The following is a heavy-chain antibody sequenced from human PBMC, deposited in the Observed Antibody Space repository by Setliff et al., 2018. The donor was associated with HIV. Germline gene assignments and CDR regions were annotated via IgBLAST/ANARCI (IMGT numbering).Heavy chain of an antibody. J-gene: IGHJ4*02. Sequence: SETLSLTCTVSGGSIDSAFWNWIRQSPERGLEWIGYRSTRGDTNSNPSLRSRVSISVDTSKNQLSLKLDSLTAADTAVYFCARLPRTVTHFDYWGQGALVTVSS. CDR2: RSTRGDT. D-gene: IGHD4-17*01. V-gene: IGHV4-59*13. CDR3: ARLPRTVTHFDY. CDR1: GGSIDSAF.